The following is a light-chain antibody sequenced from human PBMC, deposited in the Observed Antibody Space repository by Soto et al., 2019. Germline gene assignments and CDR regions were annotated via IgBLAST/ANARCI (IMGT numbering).Light chain of an antibody. Sequence: QSVLTQPPSASGTPGQRVTISCSGSSSNIGSNYVYWYQQLPGTAPKLLIYSNNQRPSGVPDRFSGSKSVTSASLAISGLRSEDEADYYCAAWDDSLSGRVFGGGTKVTVL. CDR3: AAWDDSLSGRV. CDR1: SSNIGSNY. J-gene: IGLJ3*02. V-gene: IGLV1-47*02. CDR2: SNN.